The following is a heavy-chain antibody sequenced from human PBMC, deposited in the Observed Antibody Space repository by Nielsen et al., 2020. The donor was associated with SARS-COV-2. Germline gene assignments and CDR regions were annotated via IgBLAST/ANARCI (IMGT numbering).Heavy chain of an antibody. CDR3: AREGRYYSSGWYYFDY. J-gene: IGHJ4*02. CDR2: IYYSGST. CDR1: GGSFSGYY. Sequence: SETLSLTCAVYGGSFSGYYWSWTRQHPGKGLEWIGYIYYSGSTYYNPSLKSRVTISVDTSKNQFSLKLSSVTAADTAVYYCAREGRYYSSGWYYFDYWGQGTLVTVSS. V-gene: IGHV4-31*11. D-gene: IGHD6-19*01.